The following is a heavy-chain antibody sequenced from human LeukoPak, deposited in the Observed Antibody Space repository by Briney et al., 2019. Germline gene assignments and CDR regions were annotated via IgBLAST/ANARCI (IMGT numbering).Heavy chain of an antibody. CDR2: INSDGSST. Sequence: GGSLRLSCAASGFTFSSYWMSWVRQAPGKGLVWVSRINSDGSSTSYADSVKGRFTISRDNAKNTLYLQMNSLRAEDRAVYYCARDHSSGWYLYYYGMDVWGQGTTVTVSS. CDR3: ARDHSSGWYLYYYGMDV. V-gene: IGHV3-74*01. J-gene: IGHJ6*02. D-gene: IGHD6-19*01. CDR1: GFTFSSYW.